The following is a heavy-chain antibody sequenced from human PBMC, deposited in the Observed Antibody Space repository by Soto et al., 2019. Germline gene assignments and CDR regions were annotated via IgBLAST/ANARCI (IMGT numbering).Heavy chain of an antibody. J-gene: IGHJ6*02. V-gene: IGHV3-33*01. CDR2: IWFDGSNE. CDR3: ARGSLYCSSTSCSYGMDV. Sequence: GGSLRLSCAASGFTFSDYGMDWVRQAPGEGLQWVAVIWFDGSNEHNADSVKGRFTISRDNSKNTLYLQMYSLRAGDTAVYYCARGSLYCSSTSCSYGMDVWGQGTTVTVSS. CDR1: GFTFSDYG. D-gene: IGHD2-15*01.